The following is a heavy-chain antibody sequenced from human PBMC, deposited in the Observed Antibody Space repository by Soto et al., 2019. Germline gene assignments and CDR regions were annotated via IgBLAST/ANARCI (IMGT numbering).Heavy chain of an antibody. Sequence: ASETLSLTCTVSGGSISSYYWSWIRPPPGKGLEWIGYIYYSGSTNYNPSLKSRVTISVDTSKNQFSLKLSSVTAADTAVYYCARDIRYNWNLGARAYGMDVWGQGTTVTVSS. CDR2: IYYSGST. J-gene: IGHJ6*02. CDR3: ARDIRYNWNLGARAYGMDV. CDR1: GGSISSYY. D-gene: IGHD1-7*01. V-gene: IGHV4-59*01.